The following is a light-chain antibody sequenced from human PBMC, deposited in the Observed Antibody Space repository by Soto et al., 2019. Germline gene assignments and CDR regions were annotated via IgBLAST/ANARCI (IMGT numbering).Light chain of an antibody. Sequence: EIVMTQSPATLSVSPGERATLSCRASQSVSSNLAWYQQKPGQAPRLLIYGASTRATGIPARFSGSGSGTEFTITISSLQSEDFAVYYGQQYNNWPRGTFGQGTKVEIK. V-gene: IGKV3-15*01. CDR2: GAS. CDR1: QSVSSN. J-gene: IGKJ1*01. CDR3: QQYNNWPRGT.